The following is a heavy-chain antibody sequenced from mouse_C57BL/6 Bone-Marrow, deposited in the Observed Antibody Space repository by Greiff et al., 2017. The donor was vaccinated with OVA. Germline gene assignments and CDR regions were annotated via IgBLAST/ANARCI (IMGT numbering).Heavy chain of an antibody. Sequence: QVQLKQPGAELVKPGASVKLSCKASGYTFTSYWMHWVKQRPGQGLEWIGMIHPNSGSTNYNEKFKSKATLTVDKSSSTAYMQLSSLTSEDSAVYYCARFDYGRYYFDYWGQGTTLTVSS. CDR3: ARFDYGRYYFDY. D-gene: IGHD2-4*01. J-gene: IGHJ2*01. CDR2: IHPNSGST. V-gene: IGHV1-64*01. CDR1: GYTFTSYW.